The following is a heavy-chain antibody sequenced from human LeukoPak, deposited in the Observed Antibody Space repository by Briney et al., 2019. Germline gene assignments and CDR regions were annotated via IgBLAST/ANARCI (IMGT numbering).Heavy chain of an antibody. CDR1: GASISSGGYY. Sequence: SETLSLTCTVSGASISSGGYYWSWIRQHPGKGLEWIAYIYYSGSTYYNPSLKSRVTISVDTSKNQFSLKLSSVTAADTAVYYCGSGSLPGGGRYYFDYWGQGTLVTVSS. CDR3: GSGSLPGGGRYYFDY. CDR2: IYYSGST. J-gene: IGHJ4*02. V-gene: IGHV4-31*03. D-gene: IGHD3-10*01.